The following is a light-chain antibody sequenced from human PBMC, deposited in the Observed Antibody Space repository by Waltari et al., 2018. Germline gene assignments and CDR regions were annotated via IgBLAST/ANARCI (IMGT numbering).Light chain of an antibody. V-gene: IGLV2-14*03. J-gene: IGLJ2*01. CDR1: STDVGGCNY. CDR3: SSYTSSSYVV. Sequence: QSALTPPPPGSGSPGHSITIPSPGTSTDVGGCNYVSWYQQHPGKAPKLMIYDVSNRPSGVSNRFSGSKSGNTASLTISGLQAEDEADYYCSSYTSSSYVVFGGGTKLTVL. CDR2: DVS.